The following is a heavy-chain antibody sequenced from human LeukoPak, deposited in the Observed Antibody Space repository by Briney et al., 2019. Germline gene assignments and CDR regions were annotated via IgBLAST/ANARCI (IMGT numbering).Heavy chain of an antibody. V-gene: IGHV3-23*01. J-gene: IGHJ4*02. D-gene: IGHD1-26*01. CDR1: GFTFANYV. CDR3: VRDVGGIYYVFGY. CDR2: ISGGSIK. Sequence: GGSLRLSCAASGFTFANYVMSWVRQTPWKGLEWVSSISGGSIKYYAESVKGRFTISRDDSKNMMYLQMHSLRAEDTAVYYCVRDVGGIYYVFGYWGQGTLVTVSS.